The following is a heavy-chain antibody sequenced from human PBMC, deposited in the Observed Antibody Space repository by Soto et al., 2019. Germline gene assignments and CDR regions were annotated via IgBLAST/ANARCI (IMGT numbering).Heavy chain of an antibody. CDR3: VKAQKQLLRGIKKYYYNAMDV. D-gene: IGHD6-13*01. CDR2: INPSGGST. J-gene: IGHJ6*02. CDR1: GYTFTSYY. V-gene: IGHV1-46*01. Sequence: ASVKVSCKASGYTFTSYYMHWVRQAPGQGLEWMVIINPSGGSTSYAQKFQGRVTMTRDTSTSTVYMELSSLRSEDTAVYYCVKAQKQLLRGIKKYYYNAMDVWGQGTTVTVSS.